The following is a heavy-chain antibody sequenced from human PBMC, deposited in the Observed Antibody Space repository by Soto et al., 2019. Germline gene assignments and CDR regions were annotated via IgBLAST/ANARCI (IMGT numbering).Heavy chain of an antibody. CDR3: AREYRHNGNYYGSY. D-gene: IGHD1-26*01. Sequence: QVQLVQSGAEVKKPRASVKVSCKASGYTFTHFVIQWVRQAPGQRLEWLGWINPANGDTQYSQTLQGRVTITSDTSAGTVYMELSSLSSGDTAVYYCAREYRHNGNYYGSYWGQGTLVTVSS. CDR2: INPANGDT. CDR1: GYTFTHFV. V-gene: IGHV1-3*01. J-gene: IGHJ4*02.